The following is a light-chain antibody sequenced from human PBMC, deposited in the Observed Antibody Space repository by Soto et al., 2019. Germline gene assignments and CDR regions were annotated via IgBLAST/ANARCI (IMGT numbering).Light chain of an antibody. CDR3: MQALRTPYT. CDR2: LGS. J-gene: IGKJ2*01. V-gene: IGKV2-28*01. Sequence: DIVMTQSPLSLPVTPGEPASISCRSSQSLLHSNGYNYLDWYLQKPGQSPQLLIYLGSNRASEVPDRLSGSGSGTDFTLKISRVEAEDVGVYSCMQALRTPYTFGQGTKLEIK. CDR1: QSLLHSNGYNY.